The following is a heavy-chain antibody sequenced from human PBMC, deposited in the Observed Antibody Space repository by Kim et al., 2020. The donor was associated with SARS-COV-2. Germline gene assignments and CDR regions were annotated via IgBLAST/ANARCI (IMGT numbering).Heavy chain of an antibody. CDR3: ARGPNYYGSGSYPGY. CDR1: GFTFSSYA. J-gene: IGHJ4*02. CDR2: ISYDGSNK. D-gene: IGHD3-10*01. V-gene: IGHV3-30*04. Sequence: GGSLRLSCAASGFTFSSYAMHWVRQAPGKGLEWVAVISYDGSNKYYADSVKGRFTISRDNSKNTLYLQMNSLRAEDTAVYYCARGPNYYGSGSYPGYWGQGTLVTVSP.